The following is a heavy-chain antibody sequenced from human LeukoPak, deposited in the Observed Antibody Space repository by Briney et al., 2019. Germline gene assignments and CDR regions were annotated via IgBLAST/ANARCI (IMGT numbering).Heavy chain of an antibody. Sequence: ASVKVSCKASGYSFTSYHMHWVRQAPGQGLEWMGWINPNSGGTNYAQKFQGRVTMTRNTSISTAYMELSSLRSEDTAVYYCARTGDYAFNTDAFDIWGQGTMVTVSS. CDR1: GYSFTSYH. D-gene: IGHD4-17*01. V-gene: IGHV1-2*02. CDR2: INPNSGGT. J-gene: IGHJ3*02. CDR3: ARTGDYAFNTDAFDI.